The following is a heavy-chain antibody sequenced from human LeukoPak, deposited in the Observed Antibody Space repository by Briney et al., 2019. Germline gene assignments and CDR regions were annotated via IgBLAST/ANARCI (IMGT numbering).Heavy chain of an antibody. CDR1: GFTFSGYA. J-gene: IGHJ4*02. D-gene: IGHD6-19*01. V-gene: IGHV3-23*01. CDR2: ISGSGGST. Sequence: GGSRRLSCAASGFTFSGYAMSWVRQAPGKGLEWVSAISGSGGSTYYADSVKGCFTISRDNTKNTLYQQMNSLRAEDTAVYYCAKDGPGWPGDYWGQGTLVTVSS. CDR3: AKDGPGWPGDY.